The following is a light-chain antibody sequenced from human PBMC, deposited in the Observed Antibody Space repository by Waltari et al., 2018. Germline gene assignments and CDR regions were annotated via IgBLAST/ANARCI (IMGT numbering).Light chain of an antibody. Sequence: ILLTQSPATLSVSPRERATLSCRASQNIDTRLAWYQHKPGQAPRLLIYGASTRAADIPARFSGSGFGTDFSLTINSLQSEDFAVYYCQQYLQWPPAITFGPGTRLDFK. CDR3: QQYLQWPPAIT. V-gene: IGKV3-15*01. J-gene: IGKJ5*01. CDR2: GAS. CDR1: QNIDTR.